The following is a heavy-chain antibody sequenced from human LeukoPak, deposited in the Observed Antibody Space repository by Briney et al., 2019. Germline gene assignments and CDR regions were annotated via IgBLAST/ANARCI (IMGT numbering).Heavy chain of an antibody. V-gene: IGHV3-64D*06. CDR1: GFTFSSYA. J-gene: IGHJ4*02. CDR3: VRHGDSHPLDFDY. CDR2: ISSNGGST. D-gene: IGHD4-17*01. Sequence: PGGSLRLSCSASGFTFSSYAMHWVRQAPGKGLEYVSAISSNGGSTYYADSVKGRFTISRDNSKNTLYLQMSSLRAEDTAVYYCVRHGDSHPLDFDYWGQGTLVTVSS.